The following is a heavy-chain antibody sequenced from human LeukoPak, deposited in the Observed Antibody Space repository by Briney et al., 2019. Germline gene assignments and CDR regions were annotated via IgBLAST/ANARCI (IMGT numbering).Heavy chain of an antibody. V-gene: IGHV1-2*02. D-gene: IGHD3-22*01. CDR3: ARDPLRRCDSSGYLAPGGSDY. J-gene: IGHJ4*02. CDR1: GYTFTSYD. CDR2: INPNSGGT. Sequence: ASVKVSCKASGYTFTSYDINWVRQATGQGLEWMGWINPNSGGTNYAQKFQGRVTMTRDTSISTAYMELSRLRSDDTAVYYCARDPLRRCDSSGYLAPGGSDYWGQGTLVTVSS.